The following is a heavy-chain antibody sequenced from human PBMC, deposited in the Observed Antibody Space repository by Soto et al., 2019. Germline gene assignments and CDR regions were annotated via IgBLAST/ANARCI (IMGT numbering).Heavy chain of an antibody. CDR3: ARSRGSYYTNFDS. D-gene: IGHD3-10*01. V-gene: IGHV1-69*08. CDR1: ADTFTGYT. CDR2: VIPILGAS. J-gene: IGHJ4*02. Sequence: QVQLVQSGAEVKKPGSSVKVSCKASADTFTGYTVTWVRQAPGQGLEWVGRVIPILGASNFAQKFQGRVTXPXEXXADTAYMVRTGLTSEDTAVYYCARSRGSYYTNFDSWGQGTLVTVSS.